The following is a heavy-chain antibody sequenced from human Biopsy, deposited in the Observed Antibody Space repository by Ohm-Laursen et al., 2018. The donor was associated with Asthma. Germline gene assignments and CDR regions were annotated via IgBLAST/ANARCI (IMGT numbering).Heavy chain of an antibody. CDR2: IYSGGTS. CDR3: ARGDSSNWSHYYFDY. V-gene: IGHV3-53*01. Sequence: GSLRLSCAAPGFAVSRDHMFWVRQAPGKGLEWVSVIYSGGTSHTADSVRGRFTISRDYPKNTLYLQMHSLRAEDTAVYYCARGDSSNWSHYYFDYWGQGTLVTVSS. D-gene: IGHD3-22*01. J-gene: IGHJ4*02. CDR1: GFAVSRDH.